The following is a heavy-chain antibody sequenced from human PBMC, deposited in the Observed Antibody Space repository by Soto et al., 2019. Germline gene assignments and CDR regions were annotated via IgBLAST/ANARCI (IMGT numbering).Heavy chain of an antibody. V-gene: IGHV4-30-4*01. Sequence: VSLTCTVSGGPTSSDNYWSWIRQPPGKGLEWIGHIYYSGNTDYNPSLKSRLAISIDTSKNQFSLKLSSVTAADTAVYFCAREGGESSDGLYYFDSWGQGSLVTVS. CDR1: GGPTSSDNY. CDR3: AREGGESSDGLYYFDS. CDR2: IYYSGNT. J-gene: IGHJ4*02. D-gene: IGHD3-16*01.